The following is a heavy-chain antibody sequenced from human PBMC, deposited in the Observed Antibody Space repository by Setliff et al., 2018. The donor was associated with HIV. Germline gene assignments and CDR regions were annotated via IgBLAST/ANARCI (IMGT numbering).Heavy chain of an antibody. CDR2: IKSKTDGGTT. V-gene: IGHV3-15*01. J-gene: IGHJ3*02. CDR1: GFTFSNAW. Sequence: GGSLRLSCAASGFTFSNAWMSWVRQAPGKGLEWVGRIKSKTDGGTTDYAAPVKGRFTISRDDSKNTLYLQMNSLKTEDTAVYYCTTDANPLDYCDSSGPRIDIWGQGTMVT. D-gene: IGHD3-22*01. CDR3: TTDANPLDYCDSSGPRIDI.